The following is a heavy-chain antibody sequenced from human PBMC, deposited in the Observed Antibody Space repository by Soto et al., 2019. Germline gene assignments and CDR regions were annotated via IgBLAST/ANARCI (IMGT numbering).Heavy chain of an antibody. J-gene: IGHJ4*02. V-gene: IGHV3-23*01. CDR2: ISGSGGST. CDR1: GFTFSSYA. D-gene: IGHD2-2*01. Sequence: EVQLLESGGGLVQPGGSLRLSCAASGFTFSSYAMSWVRQAPGKGLEWVSAISGSGGSTYYADSVKGRFTISRDNSKNTLYLQMNSLRAEDTAVYYCANRPADIVVVPAAPHFDYWGQGTLVTVSS. CDR3: ANRPADIVVVPAAPHFDY.